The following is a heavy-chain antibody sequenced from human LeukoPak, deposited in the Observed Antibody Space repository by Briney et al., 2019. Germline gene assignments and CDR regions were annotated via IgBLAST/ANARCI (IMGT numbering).Heavy chain of an antibody. Sequence: GGSLRLSCAASGFTFSDYYMSWIRQAPGKGLEWVSYISSSGSTIYYADSVKGRFTISRDNSKNTLYLQMNSLRAEDTAVYYCAKGRTYYYGSGSYHWGQGTLVTVSS. CDR1: GFTFSDYY. D-gene: IGHD3-10*01. CDR3: AKGRTYYYGSGSYH. J-gene: IGHJ5*02. V-gene: IGHV3-11*01. CDR2: ISSSGSTI.